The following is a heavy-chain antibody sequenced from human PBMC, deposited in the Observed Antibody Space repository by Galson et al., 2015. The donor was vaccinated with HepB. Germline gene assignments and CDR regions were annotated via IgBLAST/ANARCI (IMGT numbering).Heavy chain of an antibody. V-gene: IGHV7-4-1*02. CDR1: GYTFTSYA. D-gene: IGHD3-10*01. CDR3: ARVVRYYGSGSRKLNFDY. J-gene: IGHJ4*02. Sequence: SVKVSCKASGYTFTSYAMNWVRQAPGQGLEWMGWINTNTGNPTYAQGFTGRFVFSLDTSVSTAYLQISSLKAEDTAVYYCARVVRYYGSGSRKLNFDYWGQGTLVTVSS. CDR2: INTNTGNP.